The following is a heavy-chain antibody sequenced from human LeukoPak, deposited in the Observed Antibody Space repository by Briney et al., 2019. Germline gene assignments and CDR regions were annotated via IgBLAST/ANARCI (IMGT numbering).Heavy chain of an antibody. CDR1: GFTFSSYS. J-gene: IGHJ4*02. CDR3: ARDPDILTGYCQKVLDY. D-gene: IGHD3-9*01. CDR2: ISSSSSYI. V-gene: IGHV3-21*01. Sequence: GGSLTLSCAASGFTFSSYSMNWVRQAPGKGLEWVSSISSSSSYIYYADPERRRFTLSRENAKNSLYLLMNSLRAEDTAVYYCARDPDILTGYCQKVLDYWGQGTLVTVSS.